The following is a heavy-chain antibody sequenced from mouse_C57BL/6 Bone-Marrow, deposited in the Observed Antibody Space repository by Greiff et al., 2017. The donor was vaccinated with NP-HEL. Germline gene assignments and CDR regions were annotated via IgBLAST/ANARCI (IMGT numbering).Heavy chain of an antibody. V-gene: IGHV5-2*01. CDR1: EYEFPSHD. J-gene: IGHJ4*01. CDR3: ARRPYSNYPLWAMDY. Sequence: EVKLVESGGGLVQPGESLKLSCEANEYEFPSHDMSWVRKTPEKRLEWVAAINSDGGSTYYPDTMERRFIISRDNTKKTLYLQMSSLRSEDTALYYCARRPYSNYPLWAMDYWGPVTSVTVSS. CDR2: INSDGGST. D-gene: IGHD2-5*01.